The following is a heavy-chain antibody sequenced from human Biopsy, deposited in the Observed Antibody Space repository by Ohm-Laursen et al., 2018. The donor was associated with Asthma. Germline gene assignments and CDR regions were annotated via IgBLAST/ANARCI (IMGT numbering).Heavy chain of an antibody. CDR2: IYSGGTS. Sequence: SLRLSCAAPGFTVSRDHMFWVRQAPGKGLEWVSVIYSGGTSHTADSVRGRFTISRDFFKNTLHLQMHSLRVEDTAVYYCARGDSSGWSHYYFDYWGQGTLVTVSS. D-gene: IGHD6-19*01. CDR3: ARGDSSGWSHYYFDY. J-gene: IGHJ4*02. V-gene: IGHV3-53*01. CDR1: GFTVSRDH.